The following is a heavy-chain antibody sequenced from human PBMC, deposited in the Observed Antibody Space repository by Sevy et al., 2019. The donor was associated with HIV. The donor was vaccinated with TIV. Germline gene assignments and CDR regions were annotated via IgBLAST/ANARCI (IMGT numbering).Heavy chain of an antibody. CDR1: GFTFTSQA. CDR3: VKVAGSGTYYSGDFDY. V-gene: IGHV3-23*01. J-gene: IGHJ4*02. CDR2: ISSSGAST. Sequence: GGSLRLSCAASGFTFTSQAMSWVRQAPGKGLEWVSGISSSGASTYYAESAKGRFTISRDNSKGTLYLQMNSLRAEDTALYYCVKVAGSGTYYSGDFDYRGQGTLVTVSS. D-gene: IGHD3-10*01.